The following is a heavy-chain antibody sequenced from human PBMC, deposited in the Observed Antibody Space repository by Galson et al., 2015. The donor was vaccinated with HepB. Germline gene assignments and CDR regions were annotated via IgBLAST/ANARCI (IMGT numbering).Heavy chain of an antibody. CDR1: GFTFTSYG. V-gene: IGHV3-30-3*01. CDR3: ARVLISRAQTDHDLGF. Sequence: SLRLSCAASGFTFTSYGLHWVRQAPGKGLEWVASISFDGSNNFYADSVKGRFTISRDNSQNTLSLHMDSLRGDDTAVYYCARVLISRAQTDHDLGFWGQGALVIVSS. J-gene: IGHJ4*02. D-gene: IGHD3-16*01. CDR2: ISFDGSNN.